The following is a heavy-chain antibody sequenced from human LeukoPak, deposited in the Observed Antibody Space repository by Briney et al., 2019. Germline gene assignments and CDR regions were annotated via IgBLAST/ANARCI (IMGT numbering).Heavy chain of an antibody. Sequence: GGSLRLSCAASGLTFSSYAMSWVRQAPGKRLEWVSAISGSGGSTYYADSVKGRFTISRDNSKNTLYLQMDSLRAEDTAVYYCAKRGTYGDYVGYYFDYWGQGPLVTVSS. CDR1: GLTFSSYA. CDR3: AKRGTYGDYVGYYFDY. CDR2: ISGSGGST. V-gene: IGHV3-23*01. D-gene: IGHD4-17*01. J-gene: IGHJ4*02.